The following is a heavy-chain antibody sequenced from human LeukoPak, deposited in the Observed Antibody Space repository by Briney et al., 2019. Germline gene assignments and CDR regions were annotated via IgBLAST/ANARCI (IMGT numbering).Heavy chain of an antibody. CDR3: ASQNRAYCSGGSCYSGYYYYYYMDV. CDR2: INHSGST. D-gene: IGHD2-15*01. Sequence: RIIKHTGKGLEWIGEINHSGSTNYNPSLKSRVTISVDTSKNQFSLKLSSVTAADTAVYYCASQNRAYCSGGSCYSGYYYYYYMDVWGKGTTVTVSS. V-gene: IGHV4-34*01. J-gene: IGHJ6*03.